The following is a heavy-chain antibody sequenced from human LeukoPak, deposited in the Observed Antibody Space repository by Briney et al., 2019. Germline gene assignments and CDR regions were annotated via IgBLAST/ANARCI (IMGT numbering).Heavy chain of an antibody. CDR2: ISSSSYI. J-gene: IGHJ4*02. CDR3: ARDRHCGGDCYSGDY. CDR1: GFTFSSYS. D-gene: IGHD2-21*02. Sequence: PGGSLRLSCAASGFTFSSYSMNWVRQAPGKGLEWVSSISSSSYIYYADSVKGRFTISRDNAKNSLYLQMNSLRAEDTAVYYCARDRHCGGDCYSGDYWGQGTLVTVSS. V-gene: IGHV3-21*01.